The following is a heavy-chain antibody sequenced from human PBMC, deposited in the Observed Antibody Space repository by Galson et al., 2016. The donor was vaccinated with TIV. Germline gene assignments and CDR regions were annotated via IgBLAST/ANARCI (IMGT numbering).Heavy chain of an antibody. V-gene: IGHV3-30*02. J-gene: IGHJ4*02. CDR3: TKDSSVSVIVTAQGFDY. Sequence: SLRLSCAASGFTFSSYGMHWVRQAPGKGLEWVAFLRYDGSNKYYGDSVKGRFTISRDNSKNTVFLQMNSLRAEDTAVYYCTKDSSVSVIVTAQGFDYWGQGILVTVSS. D-gene: IGHD3-22*01. CDR1: GFTFSSYG. CDR2: LRYDGSNK.